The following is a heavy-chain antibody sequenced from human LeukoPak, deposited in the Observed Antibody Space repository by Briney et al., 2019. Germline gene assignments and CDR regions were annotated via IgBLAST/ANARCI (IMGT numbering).Heavy chain of an antibody. V-gene: IGHV4-59*11. CDR3: ARDLVTVTKGFDI. CDR2: ISHIGRT. D-gene: IGHD4-17*01. J-gene: IGHJ3*02. CDR1: GDSFSSHY. Sequence: SETLSLTCAVSGDSFSSHYWTWIQQSPGTGLEWIGYISHIGRTNYNPSLKSRVTISIDTSKNQFSLKLRSVTAADTAVYYCARDLVTVTKGFDIWGQGTMVSVSS.